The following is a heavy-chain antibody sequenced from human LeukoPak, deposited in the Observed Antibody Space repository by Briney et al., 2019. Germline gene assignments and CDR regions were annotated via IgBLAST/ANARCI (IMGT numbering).Heavy chain of an antibody. CDR2: IYYSGST. V-gene: IGHV4-39*07. Sequence: SETLSLTCTVSGGSISSSSYYWGWIRQPPGKGLEWIGSIYYSGSTYYNPSLKSRVTISVDTSKNQFSLKLSSVTAADTAVYYCARFSSSWLYFDYWGQGTLVTVSS. CDR1: GGSISSSSYY. J-gene: IGHJ4*02. D-gene: IGHD6-13*01. CDR3: ARFSSSWLYFDY.